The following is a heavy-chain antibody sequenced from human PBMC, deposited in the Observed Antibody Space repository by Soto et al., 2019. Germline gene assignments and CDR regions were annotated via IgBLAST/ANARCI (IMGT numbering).Heavy chain of an antibody. CDR1: GFTFSDYW. J-gene: IGHJ6*02. V-gene: IGHV3-74*01. CDR3: ARGLGIAVAGRHYYYYGMDV. CDR2: IKNDGSIT. D-gene: IGHD6-19*01. Sequence: GGSLRLSCAASGFTFSDYWMHWVRQVSGEGLVWVAQIKNDGSITNYADSVKGRFTISRDNSKNTLYLQMNSLRAEDTAVYYCARGLGIAVAGRHYYYYGMDVWGQGTTVTVSS.